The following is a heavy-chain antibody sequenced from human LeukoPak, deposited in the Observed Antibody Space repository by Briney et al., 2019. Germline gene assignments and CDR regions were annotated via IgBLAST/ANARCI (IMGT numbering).Heavy chain of an antibody. CDR2: ISGSGGST. CDR3: AKDKLLFTVTTAFDI. Sequence: PGGSLRLSCAASGFTFSSYGMSWVRQAPGKGLEWVSAISGSGGSTYYADSVKGRFTISRDNAKNTLYLQMNSLRAEDTAVYYCAKDKLLFTVTTAFDIWGQGTMVTVSS. CDR1: GFTFSSYG. V-gene: IGHV3-23*01. D-gene: IGHD4-17*01. J-gene: IGHJ3*02.